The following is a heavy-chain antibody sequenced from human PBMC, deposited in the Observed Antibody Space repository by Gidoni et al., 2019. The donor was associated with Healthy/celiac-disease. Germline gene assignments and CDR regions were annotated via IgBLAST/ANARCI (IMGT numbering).Heavy chain of an antibody. J-gene: IGHJ3*02. CDR3: ARDQTGYSSYDAFDI. CDR1: GFTFSSYS. D-gene: IGHD6-19*01. V-gene: IGHV3-21*01. Sequence: EVQLVESGGGLVKPGGSLRLSCAASGFTFSSYSMNWVRQAPGKGLEWVSSISSSSSYIYYADSVKGRFTISRDNAKNSLYLQMNSLRAEDTAVYYCARDQTGYSSYDAFDIWGQGTMVTVSS. CDR2: ISSSSSYI.